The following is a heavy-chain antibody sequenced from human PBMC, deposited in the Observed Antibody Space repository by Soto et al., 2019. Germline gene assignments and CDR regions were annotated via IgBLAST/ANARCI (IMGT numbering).Heavy chain of an antibody. V-gene: IGHV4-59*01. D-gene: IGHD1-1*01. CDR1: GGSISSYY. CDR3: ARGGTWFDP. Sequence: QVQLQESGPGLVKPSETLSLTCTVSGGSISSYYWSWFRQPPGKGLEWIGYIYYSGSTNYNPSLKSRVTISVDTSKNQFSLKLSSVTAADTAVYYCARGGTWFDPWGQGTLVTVSS. J-gene: IGHJ5*02. CDR2: IYYSGST.